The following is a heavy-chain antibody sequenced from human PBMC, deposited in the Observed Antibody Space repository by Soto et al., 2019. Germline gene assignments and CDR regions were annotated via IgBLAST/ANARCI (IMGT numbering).Heavy chain of an antibody. Sequence: SETLSLTCSVSGASISSYYWTWIRQPPGGGLEWIGYMHHTQGTNDNPSLRGRVHMSIDTSMNQFSLRLTSVTAADTTVYYCARVPFVGYFDWLDPWGHGTLVTVSS. CDR2: MHHTQGT. D-gene: IGHD3-9*01. V-gene: IGHV4-59*01. CDR1: GASISSYY. CDR3: ARVPFVGYFDWLDP. J-gene: IGHJ5*02.